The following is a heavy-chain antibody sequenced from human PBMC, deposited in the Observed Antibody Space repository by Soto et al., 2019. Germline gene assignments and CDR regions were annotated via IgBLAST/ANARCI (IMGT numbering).Heavy chain of an antibody. CDR3: AREAAALGNDY. Sequence: ASVKVSCKASGYTFTNFEIHWVRQATGQGPEWMGRIIPILDMTKYAQKFQGRVTMTRNTSISTAYMELSSLRSEDTAVYYCAREAAALGNDYWGQGTLVTVSS. CDR2: IIPILDMT. D-gene: IGHD2-2*01. J-gene: IGHJ4*02. V-gene: IGHV1-8*01. CDR1: GYTFTNFE.